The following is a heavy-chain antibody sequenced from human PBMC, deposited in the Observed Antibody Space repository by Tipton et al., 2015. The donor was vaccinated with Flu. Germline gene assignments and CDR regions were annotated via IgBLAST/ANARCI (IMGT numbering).Heavy chain of an antibody. CDR2: INSRGTTI. Sequence: SLRLSCVVSGFTFSDYEMTWVRQAPGKGLEWVSYINSRGTTIHYTDSVKGRFTISRDNAKNSLFLQMNYLKAEVTALYYCARDNPEDAFDVWGQGTMITVSS. CDR3: ARDNPEDAFDV. J-gene: IGHJ3*01. V-gene: IGHV3-48*03. CDR1: GFTFSDYE.